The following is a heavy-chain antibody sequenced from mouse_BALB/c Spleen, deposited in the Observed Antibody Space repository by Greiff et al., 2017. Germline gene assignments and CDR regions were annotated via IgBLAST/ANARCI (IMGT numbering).Heavy chain of an antibody. D-gene: IGHD2-4*01. CDR3: ARHSYDYDGYYYAMDY. V-gene: IGHV5-6*03. Sequence: EVMLVESGGGLVKPGGSLKLSCAASGFTFSSYGMSWVRQTPDKRLEWVATISSGGSYTYYPDSVKGRFTISRDNAKNTLYLQMSSLKSEDTAMYYCARHSYDYDGYYYAMDYWGQGTSVTVSS. CDR2: ISSGGSYT. J-gene: IGHJ4*01. CDR1: GFTFSSYG.